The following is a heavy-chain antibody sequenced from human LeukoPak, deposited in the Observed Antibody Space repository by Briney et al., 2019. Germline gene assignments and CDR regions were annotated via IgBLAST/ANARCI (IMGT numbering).Heavy chain of an antibody. J-gene: IGHJ4*02. CDR2: VSTYNGNT. CDR1: GYTFTSHG. D-gene: IGHD5-18*01. V-gene: IGHV1-18*04. Sequence: ASVKVSCKASGYTFTSHGISWVRQAPGQGLEWMGWVSTYNGNTDYVPKYQGRVTMTTDTSTSTAYMELRSLRSDDTAVYYCARDVDTATDQINDYWGQGTLVTVSS. CDR3: ARDVDTATDQINDY.